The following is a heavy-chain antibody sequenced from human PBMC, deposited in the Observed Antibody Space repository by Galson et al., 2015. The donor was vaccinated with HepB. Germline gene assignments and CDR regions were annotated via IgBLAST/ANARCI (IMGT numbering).Heavy chain of an antibody. Sequence: CRASGGTFSNYAISWVRQAPGQGLEWMGGIIPIFGISNYAQKFQGRVTITADESTSTAYMELSSLRSEDTAMYYCVRDSGLGGATSPYYYYGMDVWGQGTTVTVSS. D-gene: IGHD1-26*01. J-gene: IGHJ6*02. CDR2: IIPIFGIS. CDR3: VRDSGLGGATSPYYYYGMDV. CDR1: GGTFSNYA. V-gene: IGHV1-69*01.